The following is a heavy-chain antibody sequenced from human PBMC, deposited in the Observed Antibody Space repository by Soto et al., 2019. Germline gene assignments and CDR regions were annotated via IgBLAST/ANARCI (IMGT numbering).Heavy chain of an antibody. CDR3: ARDSYYDFWSGYPPAY. CDR1: GYTFTSYY. V-gene: IGHV1-46*01. J-gene: IGHJ4*02. Sequence: GASVKVSCKASGYTFTSYYMHWVRQAPGQGLEWMGIINPSGGSTSYAQKFQGRVTMTRDTSTSTVYMELSSLRSEDTAVYYCARDSYYDFWSGYPPAYRGQGTQVTVSS. D-gene: IGHD3-3*01. CDR2: INPSGGST.